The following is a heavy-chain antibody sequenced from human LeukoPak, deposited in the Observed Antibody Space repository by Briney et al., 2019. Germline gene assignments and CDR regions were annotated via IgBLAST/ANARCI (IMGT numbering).Heavy chain of an antibody. V-gene: IGHV3-30*19. J-gene: IGHJ4*02. Sequence: GGSLRLSCAASGFTFSSYGMHWVRQAPGKGLEWVAVISYDGNNKDYADSVRGRFTISRDNSKNTMYMEMNSLRAEDTSVYYCARSQGGSYPFLDYWGQGTLVTVSS. CDR2: ISYDGNNK. D-gene: IGHD1-26*01. CDR1: GFTFSSYG. CDR3: ARSQGGSYPFLDY.